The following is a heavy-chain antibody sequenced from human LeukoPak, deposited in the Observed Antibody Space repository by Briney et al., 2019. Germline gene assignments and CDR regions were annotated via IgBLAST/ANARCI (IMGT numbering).Heavy chain of an antibody. CDR3: ARDRQQLVLGAIYCYYYGMDV. Sequence: ASVKVSCKASGYTFTSYDVNWVRQATGQGLEWMGWMNPNSGNTGYAQKFQGRVTMTRNTSISTAYMELSSLRSEDTAVYYCARDRQQLVLGAIYCYYYGMDVWGQGTTVTVSS. D-gene: IGHD6-13*01. V-gene: IGHV1-8*01. CDR2: MNPNSGNT. J-gene: IGHJ6*02. CDR1: GYTFTSYD.